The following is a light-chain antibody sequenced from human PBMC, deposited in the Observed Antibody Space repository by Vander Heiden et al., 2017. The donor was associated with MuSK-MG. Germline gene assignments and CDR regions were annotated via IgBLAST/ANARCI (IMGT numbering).Light chain of an antibody. Sequence: EIVLTQSPATLSLSPAETATLPCRASQSVNNYLALYQQKPGKAPRLLIYDASNRETGIPARFSGSGSGTDFTLTISTLESEDFALYYCQQRSSWPPTFGGGTKVEIK. CDR1: QSVNNY. CDR3: QQRSSWPPT. J-gene: IGKJ4*01. V-gene: IGKV3-11*01. CDR2: DAS.